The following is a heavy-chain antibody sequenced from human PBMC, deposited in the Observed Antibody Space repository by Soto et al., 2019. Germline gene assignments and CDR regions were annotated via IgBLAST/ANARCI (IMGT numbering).Heavy chain of an antibody. CDR2: IIPIFGTA. CDR3: ARADIVLVPATRYYYGMDV. Sequence: QVQLVQSGAEVKKPGSSVKVSCKASGGTFSSYAISWVRQAPGQGLEWMGGIIPIFGTANYAQKFQGRVTMTADESTSTAYMVLSRLRSEDTAVSYCARADIVLVPATRYYYGMDVWGQGTTVNVSS. D-gene: IGHD2-2*01. CDR1: GGTFSSYA. V-gene: IGHV1-69*12. J-gene: IGHJ6*02.